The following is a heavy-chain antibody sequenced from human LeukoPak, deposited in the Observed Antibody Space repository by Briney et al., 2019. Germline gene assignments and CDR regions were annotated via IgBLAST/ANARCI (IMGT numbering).Heavy chain of an antibody. J-gene: IGHJ3*02. D-gene: IGHD5-24*01. V-gene: IGHV3-21*01. Sequence: PGGSLRLSCAASGFTFSSYSMNWVRQAPGKGLEWVSSISSSSSYIYYADSVKGRFTISRDNAKNPLYLQMNSLRAEDTALYYCASSRRWLPRNDASEIWGQGTMVTVSS. CDR3: ASSRRWLPRNDASEI. CDR2: ISSSSSYI. CDR1: GFTFSSYS.